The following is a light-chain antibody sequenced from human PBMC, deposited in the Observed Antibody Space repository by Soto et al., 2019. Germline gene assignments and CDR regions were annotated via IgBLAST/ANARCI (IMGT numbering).Light chain of an antibody. CDR1: SSDIGVYNY. Sequence: QSALIQSASVSGSPGQSITISCTGTSSDIGVYNYLSWYQQRPGSAPKLLIYEVSNRPSGVSNRFSGSKSGNTASLTISGLQPEDEADYYCSSYTTVSTVVFGRGTKVTVL. CDR2: EVS. J-gene: IGLJ1*01. CDR3: SSYTTVSTVV. V-gene: IGLV2-14*01.